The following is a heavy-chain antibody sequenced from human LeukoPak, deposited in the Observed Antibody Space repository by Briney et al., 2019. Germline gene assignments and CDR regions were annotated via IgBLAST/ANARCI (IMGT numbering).Heavy chain of an antibody. J-gene: IGHJ4*02. CDR2: ISYDGSNK. CDR1: GFTFSSYA. V-gene: IGHV3-30*04. CDR3: ARIPLGSARGSGSYLDY. D-gene: IGHD3-10*01. Sequence: GGSLRLSCAASGFTFSSYAMHWVRQAPGKGLEWVAVISYDGSNKYYADSVKGRFTISRDNSKNTLYLQMNSLRAEDTAVYYCARIPLGSARGSGSYLDYWGQGTLVTVSS.